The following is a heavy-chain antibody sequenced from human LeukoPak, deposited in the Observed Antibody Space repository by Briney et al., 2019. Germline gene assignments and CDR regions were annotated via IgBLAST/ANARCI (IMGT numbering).Heavy chain of an antibody. CDR3: ATPMMTWAFDI. Sequence: GGSLRLSCAASGFTFSSYGMSWVRQAPGKGLEWVSSISGSGGSTYYADSVKGRFAISRDNSKNTLYLQMNSLRAEDTAVYYCATPMMTWAFDIWGQGTMVTVSS. J-gene: IGHJ3*02. V-gene: IGHV3-23*01. D-gene: IGHD3-16*01. CDR1: GFTFSSYG. CDR2: ISGSGGST.